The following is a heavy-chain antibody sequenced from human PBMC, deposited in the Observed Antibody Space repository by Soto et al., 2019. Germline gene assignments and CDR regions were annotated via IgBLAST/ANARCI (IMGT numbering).Heavy chain of an antibody. CDR3: ARGGYGTGGYPFPYFDY. CDR2: INPDSGAT. V-gene: IGHV1-2*02. D-gene: IGHD2-8*02. CDR1: GYSFTGYY. Sequence: HEHLVQSGAEVKRPGASLKVSCKASGYSFTGYYIHWVRQAPGQGLEWMGWINPDSGATNYAQNFQGRVPLTSDTSISTASMDLTSLTSDDTAVYYCARGGYGTGGYPFPYFDYWGQGTLVIVSS. J-gene: IGHJ4*02.